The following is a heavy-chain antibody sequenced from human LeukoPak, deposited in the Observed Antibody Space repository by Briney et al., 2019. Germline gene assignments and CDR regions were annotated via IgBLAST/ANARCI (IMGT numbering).Heavy chain of an antibody. D-gene: IGHD3-22*01. J-gene: IGHJ4*02. CDR2: INHSGST. CDR3: ARGRINYDSSGYYRVYFDY. CDR1: GGSFSGYY. V-gene: IGHV4-34*01. Sequence: PSETLSLTCAVYGGSFSGYYWSWIRQPPGKGLEWIGEINHSGSTNYNPSLKSRVTISVDTSKNQFSLKLSSVTAADTAVYYCARGRINYDSSGYYRVYFDYWGQGTLVTVSS.